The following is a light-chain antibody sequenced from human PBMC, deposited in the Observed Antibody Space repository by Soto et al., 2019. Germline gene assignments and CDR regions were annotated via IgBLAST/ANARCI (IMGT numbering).Light chain of an antibody. Sequence: DIQMTQSPSTLSASVGDRVTITCRASQSISSWLAWYQQKPGKAPKLLIYKASTLQSGVPSRFSGSGSGTEFTLAISSLQPDDSATYYCQQYNDHSTFGPGTKVDIK. J-gene: IGKJ1*01. CDR1: QSISSW. V-gene: IGKV1-5*03. CDR2: KAS. CDR3: QQYNDHST.